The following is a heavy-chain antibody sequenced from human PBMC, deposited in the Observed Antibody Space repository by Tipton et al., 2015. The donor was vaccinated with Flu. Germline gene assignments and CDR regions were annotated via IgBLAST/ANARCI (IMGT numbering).Heavy chain of an antibody. V-gene: IGHV4-61*02. CDR3: AREFLFFGELSTAYYFDS. CDR1: GASVRSGRYY. CDR2: IYTTGRS. J-gene: IGHJ4*03. Sequence: TLSLTCSVSGASVRSGRYYWTWIRRPAGKGLEWIGRIYTTGRSNYNPSLESRVTISVDPSKNQFSLSLTSVTAADTAVYYCAREFLFFGELSTAYYFDSWGQGTLVTVSS. D-gene: IGHD3-16*01.